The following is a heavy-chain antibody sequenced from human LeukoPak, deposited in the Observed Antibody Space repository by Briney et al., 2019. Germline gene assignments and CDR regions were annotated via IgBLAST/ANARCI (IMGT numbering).Heavy chain of an antibody. V-gene: IGHV3-73*01. J-gene: IGHJ4*02. D-gene: IGHD1-26*01. Sequence: GGSLRLSCAASGFTVSGSSLHWVRQASGRGLEWVGRVRSKTDNYATAYSASVQGRFTVSRDDSKNTAYLQMNSLKPEDTAIYYCAQWEGTFRSFDYWGQGTLVTVSS. CDR2: VRSKTDNYAT. CDR3: AQWEGTFRSFDY. CDR1: GFTVSGSS.